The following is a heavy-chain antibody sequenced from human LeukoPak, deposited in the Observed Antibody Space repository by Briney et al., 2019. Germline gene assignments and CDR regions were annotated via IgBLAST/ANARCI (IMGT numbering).Heavy chain of an antibody. D-gene: IGHD2-15*01. J-gene: IGHJ4*02. CDR1: GFTFSSYG. CDR2: ISGSGGFT. Sequence: GGTLRLSCAASGFTFSSYGMSWVRQAPGKGLEWVSAISGSGGFTYYADSVKGRFTISRDNSKNTLYLQMNNLRAEDTAVYYCAPRVVGSAPFDYWGQGTLVTVSS. CDR3: APRVVGSAPFDY. V-gene: IGHV3-23*01.